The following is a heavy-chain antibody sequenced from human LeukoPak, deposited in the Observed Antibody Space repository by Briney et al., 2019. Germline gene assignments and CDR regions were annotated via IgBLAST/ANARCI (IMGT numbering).Heavy chain of an antibody. Sequence: GGSLRLSCAASGVTFSSYAMSWVRQAPGKGLEWLAIISVDGSNKYYADSVKDRFSIFRDNSKNTVFLHMSSLSVEDTAIYYCARDKSHNSAWFLGCDSWGQGTLVLVSS. V-gene: IGHV3-30*03. D-gene: IGHD3-10*01. CDR2: ISVDGSNK. J-gene: IGHJ4*02. CDR3: ARDKSHNSAWFLGCDS. CDR1: GVTFSSYA.